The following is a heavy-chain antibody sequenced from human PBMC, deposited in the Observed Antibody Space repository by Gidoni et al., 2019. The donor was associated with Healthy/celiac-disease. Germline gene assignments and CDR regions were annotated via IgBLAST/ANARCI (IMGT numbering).Heavy chain of an antibody. CDR1: GGTFCSYA. J-gene: IGHJ5*02. CDR2: IIPIFGTA. D-gene: IGHD3-3*01. Sequence: QVQLVQSGAEVKKPGSSLKVSCKASGGTFCSYAISWVRQAPGQGLEWMGGIIPIFGTANYAQKFQGRVTITADESTSTAYMGLSSLRSEDTAVYYCAGGVEWLNNWFDPWGQGTLVTVSS. V-gene: IGHV1-69*01. CDR3: AGGVEWLNNWFDP.